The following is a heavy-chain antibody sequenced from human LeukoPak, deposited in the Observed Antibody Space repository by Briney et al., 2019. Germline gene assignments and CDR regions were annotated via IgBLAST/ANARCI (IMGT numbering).Heavy chain of an antibody. CDR2: ITGTGGR. V-gene: IGHV3-53*01. Sequence: AGGSLRLSCAASGFTVSSNYMSWVRQAPGKGLEWVSIITGTGGRYYGDSVKGRFILSRDNSKNTVYMQMSSLRAEDTATYYCAKDYCRDGNCPFPFLDSWGQGTLVTVSS. CDR3: AKDYCRDGNCPFPFLDS. CDR1: GFTVSSNY. D-gene: IGHD2-15*01. J-gene: IGHJ4*02.